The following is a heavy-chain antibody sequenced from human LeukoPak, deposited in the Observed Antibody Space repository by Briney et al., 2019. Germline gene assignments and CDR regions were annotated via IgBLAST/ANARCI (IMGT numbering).Heavy chain of an antibody. CDR2: ISPNSGDT. CDR1: GYTFADYF. Sequence: ASVKVSCKASGYTFADYFIHWVRQAPGQGLEWMGWISPNSGDTNCAQKFQGRVTMTRDTSINTAYMELSSLGSDDTAVYYCAKIAYSSGLSHYWGQGTLVTVSS. CDR3: AKIAYSSGLSHY. V-gene: IGHV1-2*02. D-gene: IGHD3-22*01. J-gene: IGHJ4*02.